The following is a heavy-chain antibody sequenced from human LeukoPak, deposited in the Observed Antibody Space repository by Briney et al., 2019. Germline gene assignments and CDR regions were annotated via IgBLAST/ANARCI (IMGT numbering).Heavy chain of an antibody. CDR2: ISHSGST. J-gene: IGHJ4*02. CDR3: ASLHSGYSSSWPSS. V-gene: IGHV4-38-2*02. Sequence: PSETLSLTCTVSGYSISSGYYWGWIRQPPGKGLKWIGSISHSGSTYYNPSLKSRVTISVDTSKNQFSLKLSSVTAADTAVYYCASLHSGYSSSWPSSWGQGTLVTVSS. D-gene: IGHD6-13*01. CDR1: GYSISSGYY.